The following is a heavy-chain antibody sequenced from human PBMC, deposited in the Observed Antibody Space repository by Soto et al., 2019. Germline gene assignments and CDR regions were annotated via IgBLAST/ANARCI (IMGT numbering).Heavy chain of an antibody. D-gene: IGHD6-6*01. Sequence: ASVKVSCKASGYTFTSYYMHWVRQAPGQGLEWMGIINPSGGSTSYAQKFQGRVTMTRDTSTSTVYMELSSLRSEDTAVYYCARDGSSYYYYYGMDVWGQGTTVTVSS. J-gene: IGHJ6*02. CDR3: ARDGSSYYYYYGMDV. CDR1: GYTFTSYY. CDR2: INPSGGST. V-gene: IGHV1-46*01.